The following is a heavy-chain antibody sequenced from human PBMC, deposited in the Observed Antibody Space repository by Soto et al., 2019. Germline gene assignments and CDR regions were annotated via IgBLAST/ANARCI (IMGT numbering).Heavy chain of an antibody. J-gene: IGHJ6*02. Sequence: PSETLSLTCTVSGGSISSGGYYWSWIRQHPGKGLGWIGYIYYSGSTYYNPSLKSRVTISVDTSKNQFSLKLSSVTAADTAVYYCARGSDSSGYPYYYYGMDVWGQGTTVTVSS. CDR1: GGSISSGGYY. D-gene: IGHD3-22*01. V-gene: IGHV4-31*03. CDR3: ARGSDSSGYPYYYYGMDV. CDR2: IYYSGST.